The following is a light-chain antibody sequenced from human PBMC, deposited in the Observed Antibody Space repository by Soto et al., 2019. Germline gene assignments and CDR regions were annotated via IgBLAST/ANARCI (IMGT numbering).Light chain of an antibody. CDR3: QQRTNWPTST. V-gene: IGKV3-11*01. CDR2: DAS. CDR1: QTVRSY. Sequence: EIVLTQSPATLSLSPGERATLSCRASQTVRSYLAWYQQKPGQAPRLLIHDASSRATGIPDRFSGSGSGTDFTLTISSREPEDSAVYYCQQRTNWPTSTFGQGTRLEIK. J-gene: IGKJ5*01.